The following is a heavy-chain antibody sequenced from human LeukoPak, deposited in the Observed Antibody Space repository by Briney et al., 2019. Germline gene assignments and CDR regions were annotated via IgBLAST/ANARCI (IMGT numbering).Heavy chain of an antibody. CDR3: ARGRLQYSSAFTRSFDY. D-gene: IGHD6-25*01. CDR2: IYTSGST. Sequence: ASETLSLTCTVSGGSISSGSYYWSWIRQPAGKGLEWIGRIYTSGSTNYNPSLKSRVTISVDTSKNQFSLKLSSVTAADTAVYYCARGRLQYSSAFTRSFDYWGQGTLVTVSS. CDR1: GGSISSGSYY. V-gene: IGHV4-61*02. J-gene: IGHJ4*02.